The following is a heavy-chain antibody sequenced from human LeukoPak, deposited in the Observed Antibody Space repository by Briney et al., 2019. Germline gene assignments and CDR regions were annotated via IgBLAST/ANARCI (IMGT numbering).Heavy chain of an antibody. CDR2: IYSGGGT. J-gene: IGHJ4*02. Sequence: PGGSLRLSCAVSGVTVSSNHMSWVRQAPGKGLEWVSAIYSGGGTYYADSVEGRFTLSRDISKNTLYLQMNSLRAEDTAVYYCVRDASWGQGTLVTVSS. V-gene: IGHV3-66*01. CDR3: VRDAS. CDR1: GVTVSSNH.